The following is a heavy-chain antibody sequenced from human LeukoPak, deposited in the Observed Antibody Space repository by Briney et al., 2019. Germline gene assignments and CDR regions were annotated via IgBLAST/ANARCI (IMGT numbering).Heavy chain of an antibody. D-gene: IGHD6-13*01. Sequence: SETLSLTCTVSGGSISSYYWSWIRQPAGKGLEWIGRLYTSGSTNYNPSLQSRVTISVDMSKNQLSLTLTSVTAADTAVYYCARNQQFYYYMDVWGKGTTVTVSS. CDR3: ARNQQFYYYMDV. J-gene: IGHJ6*03. CDR1: GGSISSYY. CDR2: LYTSGST. V-gene: IGHV4-4*07.